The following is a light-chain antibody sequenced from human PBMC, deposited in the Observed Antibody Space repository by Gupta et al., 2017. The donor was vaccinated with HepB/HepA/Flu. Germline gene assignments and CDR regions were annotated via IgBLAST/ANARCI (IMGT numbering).Light chain of an antibody. V-gene: IGLV2-14*01. CDR2: DVS. Sequence: QSSLTSPASVSGSPGQSITIPCPCTSSDFGGYNYVSWYQQHPGKAPKLMIYDVSNRPSGVSNRFSGSKSGNTASLTISGLRAEDEADYYCSSYTSSSTPYVFGTGTKVTVL. J-gene: IGLJ1*01. CDR3: SSYTSSSTPYV. CDR1: SSDFGGYNY.